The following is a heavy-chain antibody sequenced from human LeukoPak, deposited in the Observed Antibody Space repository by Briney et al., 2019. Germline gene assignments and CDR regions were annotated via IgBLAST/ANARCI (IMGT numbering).Heavy chain of an antibody. D-gene: IGHD6-13*01. CDR2: INPNSGGT. CDR3: ARRIAAAEEDWFEP. J-gene: IGHJ5*02. Sequence: GASVKVSCKASGYTFTGYYMHWVRQAPGQGLERMGWINPNSGGTNYAQKFQGRVTMTRDTSISTAYMELSRLRSDDTAVYYCARRIAAAEEDWFEPWGPGTLVTVSS. V-gene: IGHV1-2*02. CDR1: GYTFTGYY.